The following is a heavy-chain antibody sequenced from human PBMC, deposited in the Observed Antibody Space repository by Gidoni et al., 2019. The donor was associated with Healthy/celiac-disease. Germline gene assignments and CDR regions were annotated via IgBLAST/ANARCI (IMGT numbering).Heavy chain of an antibody. CDR2: IIPIFGTA. CDR3: ARFRVVYGDYEVYYYYYGMDV. D-gene: IGHD4-17*01. Sequence: MGGIIPIFGTANYAQKFQGRVTITADESTSTAYMELSSLGSEDTAVYYCARFRVVYGDYEVYYYYYGMDVWGQGTTVTVSS. J-gene: IGHJ6*02. V-gene: IGHV1-69*01.